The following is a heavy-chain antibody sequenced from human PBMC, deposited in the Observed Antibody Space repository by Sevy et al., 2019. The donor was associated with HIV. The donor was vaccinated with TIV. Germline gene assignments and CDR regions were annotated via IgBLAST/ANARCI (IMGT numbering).Heavy chain of an antibody. Sequence: GGSLRLSCAASGFTFRTFAMSWVRQAPGKGLEWVSVIYSGDSISYADSVKGRFTISRDNSKNTLYLQMNSLRAEDTAVYYCAVVAEGYWGQGTLVTVSS. J-gene: IGHJ4*02. CDR1: GFTFRTFA. V-gene: IGHV3-53*01. CDR2: IYSGDSI. D-gene: IGHD6-13*01. CDR3: AVVAEGY.